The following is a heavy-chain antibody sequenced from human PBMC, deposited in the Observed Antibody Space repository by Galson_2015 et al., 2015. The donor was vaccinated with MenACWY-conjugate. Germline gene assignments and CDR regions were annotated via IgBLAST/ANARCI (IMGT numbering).Heavy chain of an antibody. CDR1: GFTFSSYS. V-gene: IGHV3-48*01. J-gene: IGHJ2*01. D-gene: IGHD3-16*01. CDR3: ARDSLTLRYFDL. CDR2: ISSSSSMI. Sequence: SLRLSCAASGFTFSSYSMNRVRQAPGKGLEWVSYISSSSSMIYYADSVKGRFTISRDNAKNSLYLQMNSLRAEDTAVYYCARDSLTLRYFDLWGRGTLVTVSS.